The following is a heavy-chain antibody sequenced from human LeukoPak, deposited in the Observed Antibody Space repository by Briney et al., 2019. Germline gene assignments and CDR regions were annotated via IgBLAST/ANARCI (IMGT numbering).Heavy chain of an antibody. J-gene: IGHJ4*02. D-gene: IGHD3-3*01. Sequence: GGSLRLSCAASGFTFSSYAMHWVRRAPGKGLEWVAVISYDGSNKYYADSVKGRFTISRDNSKNTLYLQMNSLRAEDTAVYYCARDRYDFWSGYLAYWGQGTLVTVSS. V-gene: IGHV3-30-3*01. CDR2: ISYDGSNK. CDR1: GFTFSSYA. CDR3: ARDRYDFWSGYLAY.